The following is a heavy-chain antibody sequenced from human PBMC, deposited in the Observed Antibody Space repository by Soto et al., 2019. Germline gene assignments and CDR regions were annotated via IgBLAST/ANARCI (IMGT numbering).Heavy chain of an antibody. CDR1: GFTFGSHD. D-gene: IGHD6-19*01. V-gene: IGHV3-23*01. CDR2: ISVSDPGT. CDR3: TKGTWLDI. Sequence: EVQLLESGGGLKQPGGSLRLSCAASGFTFGSHDMSWVRQAPGKALEWVSSISVSDPGTYYADSVKGRFTTSRDISKNTLFLQMDSLRAEDTALYYCTKGTWLDIWGQGTMVTVSS. J-gene: IGHJ3*02.